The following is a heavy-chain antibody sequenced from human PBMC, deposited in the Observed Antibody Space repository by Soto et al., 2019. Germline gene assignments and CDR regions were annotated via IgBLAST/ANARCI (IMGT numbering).Heavy chain of an antibody. CDR1: GYTFINYA. CDR3: VRGKGPASTPGWIDS. Sequence: ASVKVSCKASGYTFINYAIHWVRQAPGQRLEWMGWLNPGNGNTRYSQNFQGRVTFTRDTSARTAYMDLSSLRSGDTAVFYCVRGKGPASTPGWIDSWGQGTLVTVS. D-gene: IGHD2-2*01. V-gene: IGHV1-3*01. CDR2: LNPGNGNT. J-gene: IGHJ4*02.